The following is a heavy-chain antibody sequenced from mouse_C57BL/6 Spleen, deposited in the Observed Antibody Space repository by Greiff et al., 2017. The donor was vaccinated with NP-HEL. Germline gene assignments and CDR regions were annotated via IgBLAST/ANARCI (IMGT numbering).Heavy chain of an antibody. CDR3: ARRGDYYGSHYFDY. D-gene: IGHD1-1*01. Sequence: EVHLVESGGGLVKPGGSLKLSCAASGFTFSSYTMSWVRQTPEKRLEWVATISGGGGNTYYPDSVKGRFTISRDNAKNTLYLQMSSLRSEDTALYYCARRGDYYGSHYFDYWGQGTTLTVSS. CDR2: ISGGGGNT. CDR1: GFTFSSYT. V-gene: IGHV5-9*01. J-gene: IGHJ2*01.